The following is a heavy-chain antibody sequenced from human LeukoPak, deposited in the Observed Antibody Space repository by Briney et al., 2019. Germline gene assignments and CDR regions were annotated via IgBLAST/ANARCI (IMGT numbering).Heavy chain of an antibody. CDR3: AKENYDILTGYPIDY. Sequence: GGSLRLSCAASGFTFSDHYMIWLRQAPGKGLEAISYISHNGETKYYADSVKGRLSISRDNAKSSLYLQMNSLRAEDTAVYYCAKENYDILTGYPIDYWGQGTLVTVSS. V-gene: IGHV3-11*01. CDR1: GFTFSDHY. D-gene: IGHD3-9*01. CDR2: ISHNGETK. J-gene: IGHJ4*02.